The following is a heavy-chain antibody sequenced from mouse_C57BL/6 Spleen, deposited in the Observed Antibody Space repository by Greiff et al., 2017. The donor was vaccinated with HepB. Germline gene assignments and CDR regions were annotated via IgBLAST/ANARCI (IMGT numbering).Heavy chain of an antibody. Sequence: QVQLKESGAELVKPGASVKISCKASGYAFSSYWMNWVKQRPGKGLEWIGQIYPGDGDTNYNGKFKGKATLTADKSSSTAYMQLSSLTSEDSAVYFCARDYDSKNWGQGTLVTVSA. J-gene: IGHJ3*01. D-gene: IGHD2-4*01. V-gene: IGHV1-80*01. CDR3: ARDYDSKN. CDR2: IYPGDGDT. CDR1: GYAFSSYW.